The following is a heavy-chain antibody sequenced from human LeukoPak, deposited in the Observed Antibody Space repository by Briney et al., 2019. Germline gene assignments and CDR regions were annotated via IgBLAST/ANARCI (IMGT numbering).Heavy chain of an antibody. V-gene: IGHV4-31*03. Sequence: SETLSLTCTVSGGSISSGGYYWSWIRQHPGKGLEWIGYIYYSGSTYYNPSLKSRVTISVDTSNNQFSLKLSSVTAADTAVYYCARLTYDILTGPDYWGQGTLVTVSS. D-gene: IGHD3-9*01. CDR1: GGSISSGGYY. CDR2: IYYSGST. CDR3: ARLTYDILTGPDY. J-gene: IGHJ4*02.